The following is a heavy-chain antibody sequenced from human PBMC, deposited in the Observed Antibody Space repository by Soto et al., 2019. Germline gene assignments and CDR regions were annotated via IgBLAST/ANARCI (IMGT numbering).Heavy chain of an antibody. Sequence: SETLSLTCTVSGASINNTSYYWGWIRQSPGKGLEWIGNIYYSGKTYYSPSLKSRVSISVDASRNQFSLRLSSVTAADTAVYYCGRPWGIGLTPPGPWGQGVLVTAPQ. J-gene: IGHJ5*02. CDR1: GASINNTSYY. CDR2: IYYSGKT. D-gene: IGHD6-13*01. CDR3: GRPWGIGLTPPGP. V-gene: IGHV4-39*01.